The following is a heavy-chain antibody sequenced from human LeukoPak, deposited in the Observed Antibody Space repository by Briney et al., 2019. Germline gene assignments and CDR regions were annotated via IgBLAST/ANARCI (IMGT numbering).Heavy chain of an antibody. CDR3: SSGYASGAAMFAW. CDR1: GYTFTSYG. Sequence: GASVKVSCKASGYTFTSYGISWVRQAPGQGLEWKGWIRAYNGNTNNAQRLQGRVPMTRDTSKRTVYLELRMLTSEDTAVYYCSSGYASGAAMFAWWGEGTLVTVP. J-gene: IGHJ4*02. D-gene: IGHD2-2*01. CDR2: IRAYNGNT. V-gene: IGHV1-18*01.